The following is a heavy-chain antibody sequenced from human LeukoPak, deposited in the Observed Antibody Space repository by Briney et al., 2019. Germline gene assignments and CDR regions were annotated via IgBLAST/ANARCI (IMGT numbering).Heavy chain of an antibody. J-gene: IGHJ5*02. V-gene: IGHV1-69*13. Sequence: ASVKVSCKASGGTFSSYAISWVRQAPGQGLEWMGGIIPIFGTANYAQKFQGRVTITADESTSTAYMELSSLRSGDTAVYYCARVWYQLTNWFDPWGQGTLVTVSS. CDR3: ARVWYQLTNWFDP. CDR1: GGTFSSYA. D-gene: IGHD2-2*01. CDR2: IIPIFGTA.